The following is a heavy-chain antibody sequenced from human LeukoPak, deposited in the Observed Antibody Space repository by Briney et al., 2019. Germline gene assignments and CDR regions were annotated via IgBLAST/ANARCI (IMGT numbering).Heavy chain of an antibody. CDR3: AHGFNYYDSHPIVPFDY. V-gene: IGHV2-5*02. J-gene: IGHJ4*02. CDR2: IYWDDDK. CDR1: GFSLSTSGVG. Sequence: VSGPTLVKPTQTLTLTCTFSGFSLSTSGVGVGWIRQPPGKALQWLAFIYWDDDKRYSPSLKSRLTITKDTSKNQVVLTMTNMDPVDTATYYCAHGFNYYDSHPIVPFDYWGQGTLVTVSS. D-gene: IGHD3-22*01.